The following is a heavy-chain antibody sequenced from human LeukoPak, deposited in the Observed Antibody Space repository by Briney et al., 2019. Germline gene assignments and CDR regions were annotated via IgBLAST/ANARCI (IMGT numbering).Heavy chain of an antibody. J-gene: IGHJ5*02. Sequence: SETLSLTCTVSGGSISSYYWSWIRQPPGKGLEWIGYIYYSGSTNYNPSLKSRVTISVDTSKNQFSLRLSSVTAADTAVYYCARVLGYCTNGVCYKNWFDPWGQGTLVTVSS. CDR2: IYYSGST. V-gene: IGHV4-59*08. CDR1: GGSISSYY. D-gene: IGHD2-8*01. CDR3: ARVLGYCTNGVCYKNWFDP.